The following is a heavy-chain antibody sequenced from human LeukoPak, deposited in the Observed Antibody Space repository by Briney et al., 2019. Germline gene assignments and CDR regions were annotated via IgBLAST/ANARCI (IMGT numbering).Heavy chain of an antibody. J-gene: IGHJ4*02. D-gene: IGHD3-22*01. CDR3: ARDYYDSSGYYYVGLGYFDY. CDR2: INPNSGGT. CDR1: GYTFTSYD. V-gene: IGHV1-2*02. Sequence: ASVKVSCKASGYTFTSYDINWVRQATGQGLEWMGWINPNSGGTNYAQKFQGRVTMTRDTSISTAYMELSRLRSDDTAVYYCARDYYDSSGYYYVGLGYFDYWGQGTLVTVSS.